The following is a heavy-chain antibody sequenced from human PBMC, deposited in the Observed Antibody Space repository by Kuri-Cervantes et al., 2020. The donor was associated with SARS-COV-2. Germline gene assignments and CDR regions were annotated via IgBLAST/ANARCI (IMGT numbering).Heavy chain of an antibody. Sequence: GSLRLSCTVSGGSISSYYWSWIRQPPGKGLEWIGYFYYSGITNYNPSLKNRVTMSVDTSKNQFSLNLSSVTAAVTAVYYCARDNILFSGSGFDYWGQGTLVTVSS. V-gene: IGHV4-59*01. D-gene: IGHD1-26*01. J-gene: IGHJ4*02. CDR3: ARDNILFSGSGFDY. CDR2: FYYSGIT. CDR1: GGSISSYY.